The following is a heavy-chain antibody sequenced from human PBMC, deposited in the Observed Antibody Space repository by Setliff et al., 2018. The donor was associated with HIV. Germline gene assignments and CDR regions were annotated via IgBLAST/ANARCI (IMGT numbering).Heavy chain of an antibody. CDR2: ISRSSSTI. D-gene: IGHD6-19*01. V-gene: IGHV3-48*04. CDR3: ARRTAVAGTLYYYGMDV. CDR1: GFTFSNNW. J-gene: IGHJ6*02. Sequence: GGSLRLSCAASGFTFSNNWVSWVRQAPGKGLEWVSYISRSSSTIYYADSVKGRFTISRDNAKNSLYLQMNSLRAEDTAVYYCARRTAVAGTLYYYGMDVWGQGTTVTVSS.